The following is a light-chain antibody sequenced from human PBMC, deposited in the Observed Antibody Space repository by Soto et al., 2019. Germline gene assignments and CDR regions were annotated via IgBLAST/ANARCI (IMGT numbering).Light chain of an antibody. J-gene: IGLJ3*02. CDR1: SSNIGTNT. CDR2: SNN. Sequence: QSVLTQPPSASGTPGQRVTISCSGSSSNIGTNTVDWYQQLPGTAPKLLVNSNNQRPSGVPDRFSGSKSGTSASLAISGLQSEDEAYYYCAARDDSLNGWVIGGGTKLTVL. CDR3: AARDDSLNGWV. V-gene: IGLV1-44*01.